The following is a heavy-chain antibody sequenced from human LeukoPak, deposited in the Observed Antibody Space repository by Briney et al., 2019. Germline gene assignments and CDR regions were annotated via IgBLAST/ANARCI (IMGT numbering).Heavy chain of an antibody. J-gene: IGHJ5*02. Sequence: SETLSLTCAVSGGSINNYYWSWIRQPPGKGLEWIGYIYDSGSTYYNPSLKSRVTISVDTSKNQFSLKLSSVTAADTAVYYCARDLYYYGSGSPDGNWFDPWGQGTLVTVSS. CDR1: GGSINNYY. D-gene: IGHD3-10*01. CDR2: IYDSGST. V-gene: IGHV4-59*12. CDR3: ARDLYYYGSGSPDGNWFDP.